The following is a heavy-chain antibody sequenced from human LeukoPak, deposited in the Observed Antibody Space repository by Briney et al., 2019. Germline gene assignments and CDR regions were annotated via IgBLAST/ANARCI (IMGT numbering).Heavy chain of an antibody. CDR2: ISSSGSTI. CDR3: AELGITMIGGV. CDR1: GGSISSYY. D-gene: IGHD3-10*02. V-gene: IGHV3-11*04. J-gene: IGHJ6*04. Sequence: LSLTCTVSGGSISSYYWSWIRQPPGKGLEWVSYISSSGSTIYYADSVKGRFTISRDNAKNSPYLQMNSLRAEDTAVYYCAELGITMIGGVWGKGTTVTISS.